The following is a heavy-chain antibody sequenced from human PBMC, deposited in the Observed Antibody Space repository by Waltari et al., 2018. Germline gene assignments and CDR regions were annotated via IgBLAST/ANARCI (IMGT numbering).Heavy chain of an antibody. V-gene: IGHV1-69*01. Sequence: QVRLVQSGAEVKKPGSSVKVSCKAFGGSFSSYSINWVRQAPGQGLEWMGGIIPVLGTANYAQKFQDRFEITADESTSTAYMELSSLRSEDTAAYYCTTSSYCGTTTCYQYYGMDVWGQGTTDTVSS. CDR2: IIPVLGTA. D-gene: IGHD2-2*01. J-gene: IGHJ6*02. CDR3: TTSSYCGTTTCYQYYGMDV. CDR1: GGSFSSYS.